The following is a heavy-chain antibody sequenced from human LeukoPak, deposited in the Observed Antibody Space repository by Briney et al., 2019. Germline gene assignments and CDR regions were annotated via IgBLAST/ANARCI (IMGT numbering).Heavy chain of an antibody. J-gene: IGHJ4*02. CDR2: INSDGSST. D-gene: IGHD3-22*01. Sequence: GGSLRLSCAASGFTFSSYWMHWVRQAPGKGLVWVSRINSDGSSTSYADSVKGRFTISRDNAKNTLYLQMNSLRAEDTAVYYCASLTYYYDSSGYYLFDYWGQGTLVTVFS. CDR3: ASLTYYYDSSGYYLFDY. CDR1: GFTFSSYW. V-gene: IGHV3-74*01.